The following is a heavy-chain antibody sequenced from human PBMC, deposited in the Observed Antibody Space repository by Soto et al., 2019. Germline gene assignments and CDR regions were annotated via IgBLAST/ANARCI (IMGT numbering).Heavy chain of an antibody. CDR3: TAGDGRTDNDF. CDR1: GFTFIYAW. Sequence: EVQLVESGGGLVKPGGSTRLSCAASGFTFIYAWMTWVRQAPGKGLEWVARIKGKGGNGAMDYAAPVKGRFTISRDDSRNTLYLQMTSLKTEDTAVYYCTAGDGRTDNDFWGQGTLVTVSP. V-gene: IGHV3-15*01. D-gene: IGHD2-21*02. CDR2: IKGKGGNGAM. J-gene: IGHJ4*02.